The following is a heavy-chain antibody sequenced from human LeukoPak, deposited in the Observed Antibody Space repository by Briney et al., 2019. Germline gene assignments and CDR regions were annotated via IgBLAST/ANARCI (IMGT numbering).Heavy chain of an antibody. CDR1: GFTFSSYW. V-gene: IGHV3-74*01. Sequence: GGSLRLSCAASGFTFSSYWMHWVRHAPGKGLVWVSRINTDGSTTNYADSVKGRFTISRDNAKNTLYLQMNSLRAEDTAVYYCAKDTRRGYAFDIWGQGTMVTVSS. D-gene: IGHD1-1*01. CDR2: INTDGSTT. J-gene: IGHJ3*02. CDR3: AKDTRRGYAFDI.